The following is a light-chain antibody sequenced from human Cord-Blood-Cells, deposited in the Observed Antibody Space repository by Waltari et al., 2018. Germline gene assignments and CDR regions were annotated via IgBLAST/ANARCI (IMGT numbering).Light chain of an antibody. CDR3: QQSYSTPLT. CDR2: AAS. Sequence: DIQMTQSPCSLSASVGDRVTITCRASQSISSYLNWHQQKPGKAPKLLIYAASSLQSGVPSRFSGSGSGTDFTLTISSLQPEDFATYYCQQSYSTPLTFGGGTKVEIK. V-gene: IGKV1-39*01. CDR1: QSISSY. J-gene: IGKJ4*01.